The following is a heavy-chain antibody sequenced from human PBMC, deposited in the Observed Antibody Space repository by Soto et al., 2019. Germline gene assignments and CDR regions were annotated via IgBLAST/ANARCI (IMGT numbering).Heavy chain of an antibody. CDR1: GFTFSTYW. J-gene: IGHJ4*02. Sequence: EVQLVESGGDLVQPGGSLRLSCAASGFTFSTYWMHWVRQAPGKGLLWVSRIKTDGTYATYADSVKGRFTISRDNAKNTLYLQMNSLRVEDAAVYYCAAGGSGYYGNRGQGTLVTVSS. V-gene: IGHV3-74*01. D-gene: IGHD3-3*01. CDR2: IKTDGTYA. CDR3: AAGGSGYYGN.